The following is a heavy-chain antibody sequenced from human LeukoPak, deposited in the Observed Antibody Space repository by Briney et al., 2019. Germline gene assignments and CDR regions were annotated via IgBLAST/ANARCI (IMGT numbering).Heavy chain of an antibody. CDR2: IYYSGST. J-gene: IGHJ3*02. V-gene: IGHV4-39*07. D-gene: IGHD3-22*01. CDR1: GGSISSRSYY. Sequence: SETLSLTCTFSGGSISSRSYYWGWIHQSPGKGLEWIGSIYYSGSTYYNPSLKSRVTISVDTSKNEFSLKLSSVTAADTAVYYCARGLYYYDSSGYYYIDAFDIWGQGTMVTVSS. CDR3: ARGLYYYDSSGYYYIDAFDI.